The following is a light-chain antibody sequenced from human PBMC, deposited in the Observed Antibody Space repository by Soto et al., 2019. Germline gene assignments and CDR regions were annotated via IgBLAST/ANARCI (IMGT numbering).Light chain of an antibody. V-gene: IGKV3-20*01. CDR1: QSVSSDS. CDR2: DAS. CDR3: QLYGTAPRT. J-gene: IGKJ1*01. Sequence: DIVLTQSPGTLSLSPGERAILSCRASQSVSSDSLAWYRQKPGYAPILVVYDASSRATGIPARLSGSGPGTDFTLSISRLEPEDFAVYYCQLYGTAPRTFGQGTKVEIK.